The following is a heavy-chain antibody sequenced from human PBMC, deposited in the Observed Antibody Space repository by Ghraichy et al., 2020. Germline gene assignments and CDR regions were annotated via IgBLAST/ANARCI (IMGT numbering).Heavy chain of an antibody. CDR3: ARVVVEHIVVVTAPYYYYGMDV. Sequence: SVKVSCKASGGTFSSYAISWVRQAPGQGLEWMGGIIPIFGTANYAQKFQGRVTITADESTSTAYMELSSLRSEDTAVYYCARVVVEHIVVVTAPYYYYGMDVWGQGTTVTVSS. J-gene: IGHJ6*02. D-gene: IGHD2-21*02. V-gene: IGHV1-69*13. CDR1: GGTFSSYA. CDR2: IIPIFGTA.